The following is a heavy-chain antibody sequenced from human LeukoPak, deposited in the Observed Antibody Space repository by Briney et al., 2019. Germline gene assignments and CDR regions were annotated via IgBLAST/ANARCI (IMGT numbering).Heavy chain of an antibody. Sequence: GGSLTLSCAASGFSFSTYYVNWVRQAPGKGLEWVSCISSSSTYIYYADSVRGRFAISRDNAKNSLYLQMNSLRAEDTAVYYCARENHGSFDYWGQGSLVTVSS. V-gene: IGHV3-21*01. D-gene: IGHD1-14*01. J-gene: IGHJ4*02. CDR3: ARENHGSFDY. CDR2: ISSSSTYI. CDR1: GFSFSTYY.